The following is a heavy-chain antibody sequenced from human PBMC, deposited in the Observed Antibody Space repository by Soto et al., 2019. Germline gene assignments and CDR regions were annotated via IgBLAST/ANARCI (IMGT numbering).Heavy chain of an antibody. CDR3: ARAEYYYDSSGYYSEGNDAFDI. CDR1: GYTFTSYY. Sequence: ASVNVSCKASGYTFTSYYMHWVRQAPGQGLEWMGIINPSGGSTSYAQKFQGRVTMTRDTSTSTVYMELSSLRSEDTAVYYCARAEYYYDSSGYYSEGNDAFDIWGQGTMVTVSS. CDR2: INPSGGST. V-gene: IGHV1-46*01. J-gene: IGHJ3*02. D-gene: IGHD3-22*01.